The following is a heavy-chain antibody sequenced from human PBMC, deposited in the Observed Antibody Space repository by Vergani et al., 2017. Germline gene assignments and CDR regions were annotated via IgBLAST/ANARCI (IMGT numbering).Heavy chain of an antibody. J-gene: IGHJ3*02. CDR1: GFTFSSYA. V-gene: IGHV3-23*01. Sequence: EVQLLESGGGLVQPGGSLRLSCAASGFTFSSYAMSWVRQAPGKGLEWVSAISGSGGSTYYADSVKGRFTISRDNSKNTLYLQMNSLRAEDTAVYYCAKAPLHYDYVWRNDAFDIWGQGTMVTVSS. CDR2: ISGSGGST. CDR3: AKAPLHYDYVWRNDAFDI. D-gene: IGHD3-16*01.